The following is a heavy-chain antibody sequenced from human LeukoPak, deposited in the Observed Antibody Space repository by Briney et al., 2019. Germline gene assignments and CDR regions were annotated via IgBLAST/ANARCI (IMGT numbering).Heavy chain of an antibody. CDR1: GFTFSSYW. Sequence: PGGSLRLSCAASGFTFSSYWMSWVRQAPGKGLEWVANIKQDGSEKYYVDSVKGRFTISRDNAKNSLYLQMNSLRAEDTAAYYCARDFTVTTNYYFDYWGQGTLVTVSS. V-gene: IGHV3-7*01. J-gene: IGHJ4*02. CDR3: ARDFTVTTNYYFDY. CDR2: IKQDGSEK. D-gene: IGHD4-17*01.